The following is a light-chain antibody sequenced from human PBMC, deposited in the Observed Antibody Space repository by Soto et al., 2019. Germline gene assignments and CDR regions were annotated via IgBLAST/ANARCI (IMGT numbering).Light chain of an antibody. J-gene: IGKJ1*01. CDR2: EAS. V-gene: IGKV1-5*01. Sequence: DIQMTQSPSTLSASVGDTVTITCRASQSVSRWLNWYQQKSGKAPRLLIYEASNLEIGVPSRFSGSGSGTEFILTINSLQPADSAPYSCQQFHSKVWTFGQGPRWIS. CDR1: QSVSRW. CDR3: QQFHSKVWT.